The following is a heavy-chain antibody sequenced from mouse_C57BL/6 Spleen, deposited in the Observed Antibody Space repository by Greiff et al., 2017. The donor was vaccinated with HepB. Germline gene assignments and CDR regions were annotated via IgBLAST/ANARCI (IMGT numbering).Heavy chain of an antibody. CDR3: AGERIYYDYDGYFDV. V-gene: IGHV1-64*01. CDR1: GYTFTSYW. D-gene: IGHD2-4*01. J-gene: IGHJ1*03. Sequence: VQLQQPGAELVKPGASVKLSCKASGYTFTSYWMHWVKQRPGQGLEWIGMIHPNSGSTNYNEKFKSKATLTVDKSSSTAYMQLSSLTSEDSAVYYCAGERIYYDYDGYFDVWGTGTTVTVSS. CDR2: IHPNSGST.